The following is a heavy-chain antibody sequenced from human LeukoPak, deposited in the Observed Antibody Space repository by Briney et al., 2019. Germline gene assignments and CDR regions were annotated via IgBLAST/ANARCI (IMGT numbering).Heavy chain of an antibody. CDR2: INAGNGNT. CDR1: GYTFTSYA. J-gene: IGHJ4*02. V-gene: IGHV1-3*01. D-gene: IGHD6-6*01. CDR3: ASGYSSSSATDY. Sequence: ASVKVSCKASGYTFTSYAMHWVRQAPGQRLEWMGWINAGNGNTKYSQKFQGTVTITRDTSASTAYMELSSLRSEDTAVYYCASGYSSSSATDYWGQGTLVTVSS.